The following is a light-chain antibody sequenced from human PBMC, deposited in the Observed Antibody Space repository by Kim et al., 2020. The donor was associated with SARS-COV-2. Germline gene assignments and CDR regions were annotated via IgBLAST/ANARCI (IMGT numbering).Light chain of an antibody. CDR2: GNN. CDR1: SPNIGAGYD. J-gene: IGLJ3*02. Sequence: GVTVSCTVSSPNIGAGYDVHGYKQLPGTAPKLLIYGNNNRPSGVPTRSSGSRSGTSASLAITGLQAEDEADYSCQSYDSGLSGSVFGGGTQLTVL. V-gene: IGLV1-40*01. CDR3: QSYDSGLSGSV.